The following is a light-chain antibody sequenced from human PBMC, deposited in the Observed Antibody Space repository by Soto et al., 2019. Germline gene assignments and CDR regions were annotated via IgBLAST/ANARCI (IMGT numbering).Light chain of an antibody. CDR2: GAS. V-gene: IGKV3-20*01. J-gene: IGKJ2*01. CDR3: QQYCSSPPYT. Sequence: EIVLTQSPGTLSLSPGERATLSCRASQSVSSSYLAWYQQKPGQAPRLLIYGASSRATGIPDRFSGSGSGTHFTLTISRLETEDFAVYYCQQYCSSPPYTFGQGTKLEI. CDR1: QSVSSSY.